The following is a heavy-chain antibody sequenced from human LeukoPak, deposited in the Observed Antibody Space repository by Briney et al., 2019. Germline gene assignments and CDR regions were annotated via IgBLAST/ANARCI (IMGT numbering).Heavy chain of an antibody. Sequence: SETLSLTCTVSGGSISSYYWSWIRQPPGKGLEWIGYIYYSGSTNYNPSLKSRVTISVDTSKNQFSLKLSSVTAADTAVYYCARVVTGYSYGFYCYYYYMDVWGRGTTVTISS. CDR1: GGSISSYY. V-gene: IGHV4-59*01. CDR3: ARVVTGYSYGFYCYYYYMDV. J-gene: IGHJ6*03. CDR2: IYYSGST. D-gene: IGHD5-18*01.